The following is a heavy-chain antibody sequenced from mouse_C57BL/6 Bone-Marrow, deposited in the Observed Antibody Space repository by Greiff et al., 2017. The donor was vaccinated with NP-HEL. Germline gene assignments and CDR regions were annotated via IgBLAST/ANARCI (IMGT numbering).Heavy chain of an antibody. J-gene: IGHJ1*03. V-gene: IGHV1-19*01. CDR3: ARGKLRYWYFDV. Sequence: DVQLQESGPVLVKPGASVKMSCKASGYTFTDYYMNWVKQSHGKSLEWIGVINPYNGGTSYNQKFKGKATLTVDKSSSTAYMELNSLTSEDSAVYYCARGKLRYWYFDVWGTGTTVTVSS. CDR1: GYTFTDYY. CDR2: INPYNGGT. D-gene: IGHD1-1*01.